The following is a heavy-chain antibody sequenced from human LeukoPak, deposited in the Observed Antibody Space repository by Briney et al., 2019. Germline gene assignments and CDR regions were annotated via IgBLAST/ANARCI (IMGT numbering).Heavy chain of an antibody. Sequence: GGSLRLSCAVSGFTFSSYSMNWVRQAPGKGLEWVSSISSSSSYIYYADSVKGRFTISRDNAKNSLYLQMNSLRAEDTAVYYCAREGAAAAGTDYWGQGTLVTVSS. CDR3: AREGAAAAGTDY. J-gene: IGHJ4*02. V-gene: IGHV3-21*01. D-gene: IGHD6-13*01. CDR1: GFTFSSYS. CDR2: ISSSSSYI.